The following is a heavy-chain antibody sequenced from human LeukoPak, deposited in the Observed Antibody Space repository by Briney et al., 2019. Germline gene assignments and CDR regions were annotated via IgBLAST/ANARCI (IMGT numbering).Heavy chain of an antibody. V-gene: IGHV1-18*01. CDR3: ARYIGSYGSSPFDY. D-gene: IGHD5-18*01. J-gene: IGHJ4*02. CDR1: GYTFTSYG. Sequence: ASVKFSCKASGYTFTSYGISWVRQAPGQGLEWMGWISAYNGNTNYAQKLQGRVTMTTDTSTSTAYMELRSLRSDDTAVYYCARYIGSYGSSPFDYWGQGTLVTVSS. CDR2: ISAYNGNT.